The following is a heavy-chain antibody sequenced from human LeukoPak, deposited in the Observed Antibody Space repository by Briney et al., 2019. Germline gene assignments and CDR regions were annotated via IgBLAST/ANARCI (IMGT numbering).Heavy chain of an antibody. CDR2: VYGGGGI. CDR3: VRDLAGAFDF. Sequence: GGSLRLSCAASGFKVNNIHMSWVRQAPGRGLEWVSVVYGGGGIYYADSVQGRFTISRDNSKNTVYLHMTNLRGDDSALYYCVRDLAGAFDFWGQGTPVKVSS. CDR1: GFKVNNIH. J-gene: IGHJ4*02. V-gene: IGHV3-66*01. D-gene: IGHD6-19*01.